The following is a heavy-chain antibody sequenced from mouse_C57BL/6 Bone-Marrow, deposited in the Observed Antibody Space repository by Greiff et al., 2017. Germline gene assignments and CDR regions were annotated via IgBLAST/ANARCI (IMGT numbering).Heavy chain of an antibody. Sequence: VQLQQPGAELVRPGTSVKFSCKASGYTFTSYWMHWVKQRPGQGLEWIGVIDPSDSYTNYNQKFKGKATLTVDTSSSTAYMQLSSLTSEDSAVYYCARGYYSNPFAYWGQGTLVTVSA. CDR2: IDPSDSYT. J-gene: IGHJ3*01. CDR3: ARGYYSNPFAY. CDR1: GYTFTSYW. D-gene: IGHD2-5*01. V-gene: IGHV1-59*01.